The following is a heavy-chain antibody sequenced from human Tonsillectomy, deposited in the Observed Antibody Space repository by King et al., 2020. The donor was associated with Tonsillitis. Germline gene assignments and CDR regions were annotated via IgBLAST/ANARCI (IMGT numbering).Heavy chain of an antibody. D-gene: IGHD2-2*01. Sequence: VQLVESGGGLVKPGGSLRLSCAASGFTFSDYYMSWVRQAPGKGLEWVSYITTRSSHTMYADSVRGRFIISRDNSKNSLYLHMNSLRAEDTGFYYCARGTSAVPAAMLYWGQGVLVTVSS. CDR2: ITTRSSHT. J-gene: IGHJ4*02. CDR3: ARGTSAVPAAMLY. V-gene: IGHV3-11*06. CDR1: GFTFSDYY.